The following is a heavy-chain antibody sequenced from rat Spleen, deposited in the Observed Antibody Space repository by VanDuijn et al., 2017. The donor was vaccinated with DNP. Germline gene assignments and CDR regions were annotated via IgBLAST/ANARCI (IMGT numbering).Heavy chain of an antibody. D-gene: IGHD1-12*02. CDR3: ETQRYYDGRYYYGFDY. Sequence: EVQLVDSGGGLVQPGRSLKLSCAASGFTFSDYGMHWIRQAPTKGPEWVASISPSGGYTYYRDSVKGRFTISRDNAKSTLYLQMDSLRSEDTATYYCETQRYYDGRYYYGFDYWGQGVMVTVSS. CDR2: ISPSGGYT. J-gene: IGHJ2*01. CDR1: GFTFSDYG. V-gene: IGHV5-19*01.